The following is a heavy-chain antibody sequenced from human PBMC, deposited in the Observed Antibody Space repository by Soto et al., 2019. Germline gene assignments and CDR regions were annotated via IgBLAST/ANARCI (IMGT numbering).Heavy chain of an antibody. CDR1: GFIFSIYA. J-gene: IGHJ6*02. V-gene: IGHV3-64*04. CDR3: VRDRGWPDSFNM. Sequence: GGSLRLSCSGSGFIFSIYAIHWVRQAPGKGLEYVSFISIDGSRTHYADSVKGRFTISRDNAKNTLYLQMNSLRVEDTAVYFCVRDRGWPDSFNMWGQGTTVTVSS. D-gene: IGHD3-22*01. CDR2: ISIDGSRT.